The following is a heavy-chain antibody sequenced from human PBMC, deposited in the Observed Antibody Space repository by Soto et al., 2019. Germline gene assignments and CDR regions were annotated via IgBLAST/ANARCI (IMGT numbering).Heavy chain of an antibody. Sequence: PGGSLRLSCAASGFTVSSNYMSWVRQAPGKGLEWVSVIYSGGSTYYADSVKGRFTISRDNSKNTLYLQMNSLRAEDTAVYYCARTASYSSGWFEGGNWFAPWGQGTLVTVS. CDR1: GFTVSSNY. CDR3: ARTASYSSGWFEGGNWFAP. V-gene: IGHV3-66*01. D-gene: IGHD6-19*01. CDR2: IYSGGST. J-gene: IGHJ5*02.